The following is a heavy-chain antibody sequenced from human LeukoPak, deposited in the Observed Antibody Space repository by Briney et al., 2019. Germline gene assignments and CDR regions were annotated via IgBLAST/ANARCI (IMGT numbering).Heavy chain of an antibody. D-gene: IGHD3-3*01. CDR2: ISGSGAST. J-gene: IGHJ6*03. CDR3: AKGAIFHYYYYMDV. V-gene: IGHV3-23*01. Sequence: GGSLRLSCAASGFTFSSYAMSWVRQAPGKGLEWVSGISGSGASTYYADSVKGRFTISRDNSKNTLYLQMNSLRAEDTAVYYCAKGAIFHYYYYMDVWGKGTTVTVSS. CDR1: GFTFSSYA.